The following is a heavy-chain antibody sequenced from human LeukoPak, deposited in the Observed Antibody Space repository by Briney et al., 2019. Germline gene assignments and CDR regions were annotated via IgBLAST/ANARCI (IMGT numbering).Heavy chain of an antibody. CDR3: ARLSSIAAHSWFDP. CDR1: GYTFTSYY. Sequence: GASVKVSCKASGYTFTSYYMHWVRQAPGQGLEWMGIINPSGGSTSYAQEFQGRVTMTRDMSTSTVYMELSGLRSEDTAVYYCARLSSIAAHSWFDPWGQGTLVTVSS. D-gene: IGHD6-6*01. CDR2: INPSGGST. J-gene: IGHJ5*02. V-gene: IGHV1-46*01.